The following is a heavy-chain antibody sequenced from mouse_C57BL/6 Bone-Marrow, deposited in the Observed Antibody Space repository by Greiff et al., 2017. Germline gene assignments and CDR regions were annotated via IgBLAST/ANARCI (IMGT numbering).Heavy chain of an antibody. Sequence: QVQLKESGAELMKPGASVKLSCKATGYTFTGYWIEWVKQRPGHGLEWIGEILPGSGSTNYNEKFKGKATFTADTSSNTAYMKLSSLTTEDSAIYYCARGSSSPWFAYWGQGTLVTVSA. CDR3: ARGSSSPWFAY. V-gene: IGHV1-9*01. CDR1: GYTFTGYW. CDR2: ILPGSGST. J-gene: IGHJ3*01. D-gene: IGHD1-1*01.